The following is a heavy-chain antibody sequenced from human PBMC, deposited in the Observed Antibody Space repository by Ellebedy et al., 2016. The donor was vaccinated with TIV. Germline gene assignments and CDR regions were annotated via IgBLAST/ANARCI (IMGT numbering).Heavy chain of an antibody. J-gene: IGHJ4*02. CDR3: ATTYQGLGSYYGAFYFDY. D-gene: IGHD1-26*01. CDR2: ITPIFVTA. V-gene: IGHV1-69*13. CDR1: GGTFSNYA. Sequence: SVKVSCXASGGTFSNYAVNWVRQAPGQGLEWMGGITPIFVTAKYEQRFQGRVTITADESTSTAYMELSSLRSEDTAVYYCATTYQGLGSYYGAFYFDYWGQGTLVTVSS.